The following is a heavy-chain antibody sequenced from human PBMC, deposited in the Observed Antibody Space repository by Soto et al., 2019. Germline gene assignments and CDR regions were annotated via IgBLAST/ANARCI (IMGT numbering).Heavy chain of an antibody. CDR1: GFTFSSYS. CDR3: ARDTQNVLLKY. V-gene: IGHV3-30*03. CDR2: ISCDGSNK. D-gene: IGHD3-10*01. J-gene: IGHJ4*02. Sequence: GGSLRLSCAASGFTFSSYSTNWVRQAPGKGLEWVAVISCDGSNKYYADSVKGRFTISRDNSKNTLYLQMNSLRAEDTAVYYCARDTQNVLLKYWGQGTLVTVSS.